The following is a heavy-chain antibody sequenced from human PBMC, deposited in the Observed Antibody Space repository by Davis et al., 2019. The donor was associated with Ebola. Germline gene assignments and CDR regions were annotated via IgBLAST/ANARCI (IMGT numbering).Heavy chain of an antibody. J-gene: IGHJ4*02. Sequence: MPSETLSLTCAVYGGSFSDYYWSWIRQPPGKGLEWIGEINHSGSTNYNPSLKSRVTISVDTSKNQFSLKLSSVTAADTAVYYCASSRNYYGSGSYYNDRDYWGQGTLVTVSS. CDR3: ASSRNYYGSGSYYNDRDY. CDR2: INHSGST. CDR1: GGSFSDYY. D-gene: IGHD3-10*01. V-gene: IGHV4-34*01.